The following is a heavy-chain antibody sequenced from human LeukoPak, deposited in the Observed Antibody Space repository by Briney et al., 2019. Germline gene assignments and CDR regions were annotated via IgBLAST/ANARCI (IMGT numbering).Heavy chain of an antibody. Sequence: GASVKVSCKASGYTFTSYDINWVRQATGQGLEWMGWMNPNSGNTGYAQKFQGRVTMTRNTSISTAYTELSRLRSDDTAVYYCARVLVPYSSSWSDVDYYYMDVWGKGTTVTVSS. J-gene: IGHJ6*03. CDR2: MNPNSGNT. V-gene: IGHV1-8*01. D-gene: IGHD6-13*01. CDR1: GYTFTSYD. CDR3: ARVLVPYSSSWSDVDYYYMDV.